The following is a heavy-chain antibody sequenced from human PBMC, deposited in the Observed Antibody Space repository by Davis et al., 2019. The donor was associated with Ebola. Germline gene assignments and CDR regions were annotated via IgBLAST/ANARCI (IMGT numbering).Heavy chain of an antibody. J-gene: IGHJ4*02. CDR1: GFTFSSYA. V-gene: IGHV3-30*04. CDR3: ARSTAMDN. CDR2: ISYDGSNK. Sequence: GESLKISCAASGFTFSSYAMHWVRQAPGKGLEWVAVISYDGSNKYYADSVKGRFTISRDNSKNTLYLQMNSLRAEDTAVYYCARSTAMDNWGQGTLVTVSS. D-gene: IGHD5-18*01.